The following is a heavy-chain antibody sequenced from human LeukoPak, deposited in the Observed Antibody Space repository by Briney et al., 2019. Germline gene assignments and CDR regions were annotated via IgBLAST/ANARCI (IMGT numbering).Heavy chain of an antibody. D-gene: IGHD4-11*01. CDR2: ISGGGGGT. Sequence: GGSLRLSCAASGFIFGNYAMSWVRQAPGKGPEWVSGISGGGGGTYYADSVKGRFTIPRANSKNTLYLQMKSLRVDDTAVYYWAKSVEHSNYRKFHDRGQRTLLTVSS. V-gene: IGHV3-23*01. CDR3: AKSVEHSNYRKFHD. J-gene: IGHJ4*02. CDR1: GFIFGNYA.